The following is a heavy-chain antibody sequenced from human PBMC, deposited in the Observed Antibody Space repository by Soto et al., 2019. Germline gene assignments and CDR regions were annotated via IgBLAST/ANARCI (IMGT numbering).Heavy chain of an antibody. J-gene: IGHJ6*02. CDR3: ARDRPQYYDIFRNPSVCYYYGMDF. V-gene: IGHV3-11*01. Sequence: GGSLRPSCAASGFTSSDYYMSWISQAPGKGLEWVSSFRCCGRTIYHTDSVKGRFTIARDNAKNSRYLQMNSLRAENTALYYCARDRPQYYDIFRNPSVCYYYGMDFWGQGTTVTVSS. CDR1: GFTSSDYY. D-gene: IGHD3-9*01. CDR2: FRCCGRTI.